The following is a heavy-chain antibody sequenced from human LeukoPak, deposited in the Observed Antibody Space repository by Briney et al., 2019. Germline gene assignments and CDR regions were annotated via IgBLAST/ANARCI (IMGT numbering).Heavy chain of an antibody. Sequence: GGSLRLSCAVSGFTFTSYWMSWVRQAPGKGLEWVANINEDGSYKYHADSVKGRLTISRDNAKNSLYLQMSNMRAEDTAVYFCARGGGLDVWGQGATVTVSS. D-gene: IGHD3-16*01. J-gene: IGHJ6*02. CDR3: ARGGGLDV. CDR1: GFTFTSYW. V-gene: IGHV3-7*03. CDR2: INEDGSYK.